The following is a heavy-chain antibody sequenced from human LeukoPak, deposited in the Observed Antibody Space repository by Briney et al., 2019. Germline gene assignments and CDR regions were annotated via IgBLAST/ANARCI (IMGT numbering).Heavy chain of an antibody. Sequence: ASVKVSCKASGYTFTSYGISWVRQAPGQGLEWMGWISAHNGNTNYAQKLQGRVTMTTDTSTSTAYMELRSLRSDDTAVYYCARVHGSPYDSSGYYFFDYWGQGTLVTVSS. D-gene: IGHD3-22*01. CDR2: ISAHNGNT. CDR3: ARVHGSPYDSSGYYFFDY. V-gene: IGHV1-18*01. J-gene: IGHJ4*02. CDR1: GYTFTSYG.